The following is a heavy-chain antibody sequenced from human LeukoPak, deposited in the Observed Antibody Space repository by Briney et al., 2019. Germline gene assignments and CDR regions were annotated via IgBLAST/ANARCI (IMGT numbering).Heavy chain of an antibody. CDR2: IRDSGET. Sequence: GGSLRLSCGASGFTFTNYWMHWVRQAPGKGLEWVSLIRDSGETFYADSVKGRFTISRDNSKNTMYLQMNRLRVEDTAVYFCARDRAVTQDWVEFDPWGQGTLVTVSS. J-gene: IGHJ5*02. V-gene: IGHV3-66*03. D-gene: IGHD4-17*01. CDR3: ARDRAVTQDWVEFDP. CDR1: GFTFTNYW.